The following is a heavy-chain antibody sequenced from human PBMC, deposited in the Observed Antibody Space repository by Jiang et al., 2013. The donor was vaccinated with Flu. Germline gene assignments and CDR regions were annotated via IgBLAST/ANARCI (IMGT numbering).Heavy chain of an antibody. J-gene: IGHJ4*02. CDR2: IYYGGNT. V-gene: IGHV4-59*08. D-gene: IGHD3-22*01. CDR3: ARLQGGYYRGGIDS. Sequence: SLTCTVSSGYISGYYWSWIRQAPGKGLEWIGYIYYGGNTKYHPSLKSRVLISLDTSNNQISLNLSSVTAADTATYYCARLQGGYYRGGIDSWGQGTLVTVSS. CDR1: SGYISGYY.